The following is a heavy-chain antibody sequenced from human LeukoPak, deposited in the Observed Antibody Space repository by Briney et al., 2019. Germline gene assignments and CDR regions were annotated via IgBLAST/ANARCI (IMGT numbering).Heavy chain of an antibody. J-gene: IGHJ6*03. Sequence: PGGSLRLSCAAAGLIFSNYWMGWVRQAPGKGLEWVASINQDASEKYYVDSVKGRFTISRDNAKNSLYLHTNSLRAEDTAVYYCARPDSGYDGPYYYYMDVWGKGTTVTVSS. CDR1: GLIFSNYW. V-gene: IGHV3-7*01. CDR3: ARPDSGYDGPYYYYMDV. CDR2: INQDASEK. D-gene: IGHD5-12*01.